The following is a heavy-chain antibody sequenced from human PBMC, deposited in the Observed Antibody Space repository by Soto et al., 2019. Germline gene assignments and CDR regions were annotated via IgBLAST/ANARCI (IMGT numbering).Heavy chain of an antibody. V-gene: IGHV1-69*05. Sequence: QIQLMQSGAEVKKPGSSVKVSCKASGGTFSTSAISWVRQAPGEGLEWVGGIMPVFATPDYAQKFQGRVTITPDESTTTAYLELTSLTTDDTAVYYGARDKDRQQLGGNYYYILDVWGQGTAITVSS. J-gene: IGHJ6*02. D-gene: IGHD3-3*02. CDR1: GGTFSTSA. CDR2: IMPVFATP. CDR3: ARDKDRQQLGGNYYYILDV.